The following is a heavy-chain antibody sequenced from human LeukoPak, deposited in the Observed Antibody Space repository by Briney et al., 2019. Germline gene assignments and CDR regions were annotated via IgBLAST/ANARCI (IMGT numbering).Heavy chain of an antibody. CDR2: VSGSGGST. J-gene: IGHJ4*02. CDR1: GFTFSSYA. D-gene: IGHD3-22*01. V-gene: IGHV3-23*01. CDR3: AKGSLYYYDSGGYRYFDY. Sequence: GGSLRLSCAASGFTFSSYAMSWIRQAPGKGLEWVSSVSGSGGSTYYADSVKGRFTISRDNSKNTLYLQMNSLRAEDTAVYYCAKGSLYYYDSGGYRYFDYWGQGTLVTVSS.